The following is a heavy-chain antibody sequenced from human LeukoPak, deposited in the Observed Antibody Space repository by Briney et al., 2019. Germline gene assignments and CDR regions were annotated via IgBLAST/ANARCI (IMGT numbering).Heavy chain of an antibody. D-gene: IGHD1-26*01. CDR3: AKDKNSGSYRAADY. V-gene: IGHV3-23*01. CDR2: ISGSGSAT. J-gene: IGHJ4*02. Sequence: GGSLRLSCAASGFTVSSNYMSWVRQAPGKELDWVSSISGSGSATYYSDSVKGRFTISRDNSKNTVYLQMNSLRVDDTAIYYCAKDKNSGSYRAADYWGQGTLVTVSS. CDR1: GFTVSSNY.